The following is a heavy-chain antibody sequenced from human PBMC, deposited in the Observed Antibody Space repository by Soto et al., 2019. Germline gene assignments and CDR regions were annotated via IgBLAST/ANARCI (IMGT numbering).Heavy chain of an antibody. CDR1: GGSISSGGYY. CDR3: ARGVPRWRQGYFDY. CDR2: IYYSGST. D-gene: IGHD2-15*01. Sequence: PSETLSLTCTVSGGSISSGGYYWSWIRQHPGKGLEWIGYIYYSGSTYYNPSLKSRVTISVDTSKNQFSLKLSSVTAADTAVYYCARGVPRWRQGYFDYWGQGTLVTVSS. V-gene: IGHV4-31*03. J-gene: IGHJ4*02.